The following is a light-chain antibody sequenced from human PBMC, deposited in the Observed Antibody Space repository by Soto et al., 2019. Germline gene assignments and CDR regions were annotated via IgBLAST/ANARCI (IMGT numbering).Light chain of an antibody. V-gene: IGLV2-23*02. J-gene: IGLJ2*01. CDR2: EVS. Sequence: QSALTQPASVSGSPGQSITISCTGTSSDVWSYNLVSWYQQHPGKAPQLMIYEVSKRPSGVSNRFSGSKSGNTASLTISGLQAEDEADYYCCSYAGSSTYVVFGGGTKLTVL. CDR3: CSYAGSSTYVV. CDR1: SSDVWSYNL.